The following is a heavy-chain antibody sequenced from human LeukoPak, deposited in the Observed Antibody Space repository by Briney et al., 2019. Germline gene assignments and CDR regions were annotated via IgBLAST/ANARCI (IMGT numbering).Heavy chain of an antibody. V-gene: IGHV3-74*01. J-gene: IGHJ6*02. Sequence: GGSLRLSCAASGFTFSSYWMHWVRQAPGKGLVWVSRTNSDGSSTSYADSVKGRFTISRDNAKNTLYLQMNSLRAEDTAVYYCARDCGGDCYYYYGMDVWGQGTTVTVSS. CDR3: ARDCGGDCYYYYGMDV. CDR1: GFTFSSYW. CDR2: TNSDGSST. D-gene: IGHD2-21*02.